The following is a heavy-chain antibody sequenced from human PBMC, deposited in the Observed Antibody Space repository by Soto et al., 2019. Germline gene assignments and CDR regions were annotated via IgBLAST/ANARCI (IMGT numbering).Heavy chain of an antibody. CDR2: IIPIFGTA. CDR1: GGTFSSYT. Sequence: GASVKVSCKASGGTFSSYTISWVRQAPGQGLEWMGGIIPIFGTANYAQKFQGRVTITADESTSTAYMELSSLRSEDTAVYYCARERKYYDFWSGYRLPYYFDYWRQGTLVTVSS. CDR3: ARERKYYDFWSGYRLPYYFDY. J-gene: IGHJ4*02. V-gene: IGHV1-69*13. D-gene: IGHD3-3*01.